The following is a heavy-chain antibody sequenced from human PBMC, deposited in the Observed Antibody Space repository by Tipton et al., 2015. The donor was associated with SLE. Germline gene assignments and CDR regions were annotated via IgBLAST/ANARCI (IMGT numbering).Heavy chain of an antibody. CDR1: GGSISSSSYY. J-gene: IGHJ4*02. Sequence: TLSLTCTVSGGSISSSSYYWGWIRQPPGKGLEWIGSIYYSESTYYNPSLKRRATISVDTSKNQFSLKLSSVTAADTAVYYCASGIAVAGMGDYWGQGTLVTVSS. CDR2: IYYSEST. CDR3: ASGIAVAGMGDY. V-gene: IGHV4-39*07. D-gene: IGHD6-19*01.